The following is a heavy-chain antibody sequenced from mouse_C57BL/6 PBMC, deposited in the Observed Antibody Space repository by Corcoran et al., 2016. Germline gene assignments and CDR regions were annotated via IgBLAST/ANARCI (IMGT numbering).Heavy chain of an antibody. D-gene: IGHD2-3*01. V-gene: IGHV3-6*01. CDR2: ISYDGSN. Sequence: DVQLQESGPGLVKPSQSLSLTCSVTGYSITSGYYWNWIRQFPGNKLEWMGYISYDGSNNYNPSLKNRISITRDTSKNQFFLKLNSVTTEDTATYYCARERLDGYDYFDYWGQGTTLTVSS. J-gene: IGHJ2*01. CDR1: GYSITSGYY. CDR3: ARERLDGYDYFDY.